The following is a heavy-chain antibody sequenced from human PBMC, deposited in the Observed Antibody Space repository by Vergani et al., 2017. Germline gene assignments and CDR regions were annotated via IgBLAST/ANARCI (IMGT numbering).Heavy chain of an antibody. J-gene: IGHJ4*02. CDR2: IYYSGST. CDR3: ARRSAVAGTWDFDY. Sequence: QVQLQESGPGLVKPSETLSLTCTVSGGSISSSSYYWGWIRQPPGKGLEWIGSIYYSGSTYYNPSLKSRVTISVDTSKNQFSLKLSSVTAADTAVYYCARRSAVAGTWDFDYWGQGTLVTVSS. CDR1: GGSISSSSYY. V-gene: IGHV4-39*01. D-gene: IGHD6-19*01.